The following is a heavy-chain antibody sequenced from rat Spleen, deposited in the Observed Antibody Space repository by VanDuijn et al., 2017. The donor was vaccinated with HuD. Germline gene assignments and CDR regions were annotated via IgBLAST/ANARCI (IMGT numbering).Heavy chain of an antibody. D-gene: IGHD1-9*01. CDR2: ISSEGRNT. Sequence: EVQLVESGGGLVQPGRSLKLSCAASGFTFNNHWMSWIRQAPGKGLEWVSSISSEGRNTYYPDSVKGRFTISRNNAENTVYLQMNSLRSEDTATYYCALRYYGYTYDWFAYWGQGTLVTVSS. CDR3: ALRYYGYTYDWFAY. V-gene: IGHV5-58*01. CDR1: GFTFNNHW. J-gene: IGHJ3*01.